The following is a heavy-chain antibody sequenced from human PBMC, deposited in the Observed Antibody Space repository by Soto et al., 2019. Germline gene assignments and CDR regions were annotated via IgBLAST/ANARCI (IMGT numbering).Heavy chain of an antibody. D-gene: IGHD3-10*01. CDR2: VYYTGAT. V-gene: IGHV4-31*03. CDR1: GGSLGGGGYY. Sequence: QVQLQESGPGLVKPSQTLSLTCSVSGGSLGGGGYYWSWIRQRPGEGLEWIGYVYYTGATFYNPSMESRLPLSVDTSQIHSTPKMTSVTAAATAVYFCAGCHGGNSGYDYWGQGTHVTVSS. CDR3: AGCHGGNSGYDY. J-gene: IGHJ4*02.